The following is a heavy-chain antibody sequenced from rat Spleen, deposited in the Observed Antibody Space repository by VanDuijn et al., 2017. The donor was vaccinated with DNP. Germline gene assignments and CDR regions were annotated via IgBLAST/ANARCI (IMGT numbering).Heavy chain of an antibody. D-gene: IGHD1-12*01. CDR1: GFTFSDYA. J-gene: IGHJ4*01. CDR3: TRHRTIMPYYYAMDA. CDR2: IIYDGSSP. Sequence: EVQLVESGGGLVQPGRSLKFSCAASGFTFSDYAMAWVRQAPKKGLEWVATIIYDGSSPSYRDSVKGRFTISRDNAQSTLYLQMDSLRSEDTATYYCTRHRTIMPYYYAMDAWGQGASVTVSS. V-gene: IGHV5-17*01.